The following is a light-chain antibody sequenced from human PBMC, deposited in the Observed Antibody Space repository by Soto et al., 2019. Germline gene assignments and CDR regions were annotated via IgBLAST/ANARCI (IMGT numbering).Light chain of an antibody. CDR2: AVS. J-gene: IGKJ1*01. CDR3: QQYNNWPRT. V-gene: IGKV3-15*01. CDR1: HNVNNN. Sequence: EILITQSPATLSVSPGERATLSCRTSHNVNNNFAWYQQKFGQSPRLLIYAVSTRATGIPVRFSGSGSGTEFTLTISSFQSEVFALYYCQQYNNWPRTFGQGTKVEIK.